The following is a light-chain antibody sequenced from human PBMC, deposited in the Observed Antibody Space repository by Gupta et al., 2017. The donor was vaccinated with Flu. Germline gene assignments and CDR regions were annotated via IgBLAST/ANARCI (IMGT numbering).Light chain of an antibody. V-gene: IGLV5-45*01. CDR1: SGINVGSYR. CDR2: YKSDSDK. Sequence: QAVLTQPASLSASPGASARLTCTMRSGINVGSYRIYWYQQKPGSPPQYLLRYKSDSDKQQGSGVPSRFSGSKDASTNAGILLISGLQSDDEADYYCLIWYSSAWVFGGGTKLTVL. J-gene: IGLJ3*02. CDR3: LIWYSSAWV.